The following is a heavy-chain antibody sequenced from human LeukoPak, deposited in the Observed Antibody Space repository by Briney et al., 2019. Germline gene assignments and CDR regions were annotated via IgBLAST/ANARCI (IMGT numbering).Heavy chain of an antibody. J-gene: IGHJ5*02. V-gene: IGHV4-4*07. D-gene: IGHD3-22*01. Sequence: PSETLSLTCTVSGGSISSYYWSWIRQPAGKGLEWIGRIYTSGSTNYNPSLKSRVTMSVDTSKNQFSPKLSSVTAADTAVYYCARVLGHYDSSGYPNWFDPWGQGTLVTVSS. CDR2: IYTSGST. CDR1: GGSISSYY. CDR3: ARVLGHYDSSGYPNWFDP.